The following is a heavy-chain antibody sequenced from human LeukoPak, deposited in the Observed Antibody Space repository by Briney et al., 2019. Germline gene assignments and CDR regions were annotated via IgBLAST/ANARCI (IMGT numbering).Heavy chain of an antibody. V-gene: IGHV3-30*18. J-gene: IGHJ4*02. D-gene: IGHD1-26*01. Sequence: PGRSLRLSCTASGFTFSSNGMHWVRQAPGKGLEWVAVISYDGSDNYYVDSVKGRFTISRDNSMHTLYLQMNSLRAEDTDVYYCAKGSGGSYYGYFDYWGQGTLVTVSS. CDR3: AKGSGGSYYGYFDY. CDR1: GFTFSSNG. CDR2: ISYDGSDN.